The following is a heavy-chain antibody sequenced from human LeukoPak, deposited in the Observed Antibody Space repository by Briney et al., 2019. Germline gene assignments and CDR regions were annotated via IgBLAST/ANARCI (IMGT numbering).Heavy chain of an antibody. CDR2: INPSGGST. CDR1: GYTFTSYY. D-gene: IGHD4-17*01. CDR3: ARESDGDWVYYGMDA. J-gene: IGHJ6*02. Sequence: ASVKVSCKASGYTFTSYYMHWVRQAPGQGLEWMGIINPSGGSTSYAQKFQGRVTMTRDTSTSTVYMELSSLRSEDTAVYYCARESDGDWVYYGMDAWGQGTTVTVSS. V-gene: IGHV1-46*01.